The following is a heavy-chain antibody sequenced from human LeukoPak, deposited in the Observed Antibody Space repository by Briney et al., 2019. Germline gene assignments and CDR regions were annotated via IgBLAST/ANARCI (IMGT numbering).Heavy chain of an antibody. J-gene: IGHJ4*02. CDR3: AKASPYCSGGSCYDY. D-gene: IGHD2-15*01. CDR1: GFTFDDYA. V-gene: IGHV3-9*01. CDR2: ISWNSGSI. Sequence: PGGSLRLSCAASGFTFDDYAMHWVRQAPGKGLEWVSGISWNSGSIGYADSVKGRFTISRDNAKNSLYLQMNSLRAEDTALYYCAKASPYCSGGSCYDYWGQGTLVTVSS.